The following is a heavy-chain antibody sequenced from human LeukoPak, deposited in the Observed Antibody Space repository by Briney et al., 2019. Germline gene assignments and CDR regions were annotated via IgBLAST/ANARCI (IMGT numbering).Heavy chain of an antibody. D-gene: IGHD4-11*01. CDR3: ARYSNYYYYYYYMDV. Sequence: QAGGSLRLSCAASGFTFSSYWMHWVRQAPGKGLVWVSRINSDGSSTSYADSVKGRFTISRDNAKNTLYLQMNSLRAEDTAVYYCARYSNYYYYYYYMDVWGKGTTVTVSS. J-gene: IGHJ6*03. CDR2: INSDGSST. CDR1: GFTFSSYW. V-gene: IGHV3-74*01.